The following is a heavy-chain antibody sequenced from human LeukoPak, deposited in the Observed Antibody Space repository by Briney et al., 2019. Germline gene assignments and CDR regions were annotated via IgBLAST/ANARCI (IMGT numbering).Heavy chain of an antibody. D-gene: IGHD4-17*01. V-gene: IGHV1-69*13. CDR1: GGTFSSYA. J-gene: IGHJ4*02. Sequence: SVKVSCKASGGTFSSYAISWVRQAPGQGLEWMGGIIPIFGTANYAQKFQGRVTITADESTSTAYMELSSLRSEDTAVYYCARVSSGYGDYEPNAGRFDYWGQGTLVTVSS. CDR3: ARVSSGYGDYEPNAGRFDY. CDR2: IIPIFGTA.